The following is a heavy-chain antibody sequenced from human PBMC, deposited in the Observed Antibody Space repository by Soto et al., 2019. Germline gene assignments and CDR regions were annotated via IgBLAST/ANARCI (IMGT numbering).Heavy chain of an antibody. CDR2: MNPNSGNT. CDR3: ARGSSWFLYYYYYYGMDV. J-gene: IGHJ6*02. CDR1: GYTFTRYD. V-gene: IGHV1-8*01. Sequence: ASVKVSCKASGYTFTRYDINWVRQATGQGLEWMGWMNPNSGNTGYAQKFQGRVTMTRNTSISTAYMELSSLRSEDTAVYYCARGSSWFLYYYYYYGMDVWGQGTTVTVSS. D-gene: IGHD6-13*01.